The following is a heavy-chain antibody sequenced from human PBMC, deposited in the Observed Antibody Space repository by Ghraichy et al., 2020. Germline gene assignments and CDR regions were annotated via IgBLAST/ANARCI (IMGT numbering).Heavy chain of an antibody. Sequence: SETLSLTCTVSGDSVSGGSYYWSWIRQPPGKGLEWIGDIYYSGNTNYNPSLKSRVTISIDTSTNQFSLKLSSVTAADTAVYYCARDHCIGGNCYSTYYGVDLWGQATTVTVPS. CDR1: GDSVSGGSYY. CDR2: IYYSGNT. D-gene: IGHD2-15*01. V-gene: IGHV4-61*01. CDR3: ARDHCIGGNCYSTYYGVDL. J-gene: IGHJ6*02.